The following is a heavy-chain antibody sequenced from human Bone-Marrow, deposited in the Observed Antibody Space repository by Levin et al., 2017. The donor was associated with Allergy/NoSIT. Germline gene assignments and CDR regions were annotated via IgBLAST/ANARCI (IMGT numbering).Heavy chain of an antibody. D-gene: IGHD2-21*02. J-gene: IGHJ4*02. CDR1: GFSVSTNY. CDR2: IYSDGTT. Sequence: ETLSLTCAASGFSVSTNYMSWVRQAPGKGLEWVSVIYSDGTTFYADSAKGRFTISRDNSKNTLFLQMNSLRDEDTAVYYCARQVAAIMYFWGQGTLVTVSS. CDR3: ARQVAAIMYF. V-gene: IGHV3-66*04.